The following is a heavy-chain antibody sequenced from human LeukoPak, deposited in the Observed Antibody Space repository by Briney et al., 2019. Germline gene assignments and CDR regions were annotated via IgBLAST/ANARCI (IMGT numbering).Heavy chain of an antibody. V-gene: IGHV3-20*04. CDR1: GFTFDDYG. CDR2: INWNGGST. CDR3: ARDAAYYYGSGSYFDY. J-gene: IGHJ4*02. Sequence: GGSLRLSCAASGFTFDDYGMSWVRQAPGKGLEWVSGINWNGGSTGYADSVKGRFTISRDNAKNSLYLQMNSLRAEDTAVYYCARDAAYYYGSGSYFDYWGQGTLVTVSS. D-gene: IGHD3-10*01.